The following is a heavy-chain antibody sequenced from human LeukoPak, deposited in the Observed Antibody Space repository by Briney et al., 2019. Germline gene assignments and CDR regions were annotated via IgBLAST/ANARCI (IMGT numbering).Heavy chain of an antibody. CDR1: GYTFTGYY. V-gene: IGHV1-46*01. Sequence: ASVKVSCKASGYTFTGYYMHWVRQAPGQGLEWMGIINPSGGSTRYAQKFQGRVTMTRDTSTSTVYMELSSLRSEDTAVYYCAGNPVTTKYFDYWGQGTLVTVSS. CDR2: INPSGGST. D-gene: IGHD4-17*01. J-gene: IGHJ4*02. CDR3: AGNPVTTKYFDY.